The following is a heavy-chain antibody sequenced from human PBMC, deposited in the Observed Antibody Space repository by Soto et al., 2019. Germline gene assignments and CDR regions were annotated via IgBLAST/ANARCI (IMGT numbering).Heavy chain of an antibody. D-gene: IGHD4-17*01. CDR3: ARGVYYGVNWFDP. Sequence: SETLSLTCTVSGGSVSSGSYYWSWIRQPPGKGLEWIGYIYYSGSTNYNPSLKSRVTISVDTSKNQFSLKLSSVTAADTAVYYCARGVYYGVNWFDPWGQGTLVTVSS. CDR2: IYYSGST. CDR1: GGSVSSGSYY. J-gene: IGHJ5*02. V-gene: IGHV4-61*01.